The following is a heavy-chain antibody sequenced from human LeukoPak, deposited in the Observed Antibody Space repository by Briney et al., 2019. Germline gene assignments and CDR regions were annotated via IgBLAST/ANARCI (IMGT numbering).Heavy chain of an antibody. J-gene: IGHJ4*02. Sequence: TSETLSLTCAVYGGSFSGYYWSWIRQPPGKGLEWIGEINHSGSTNYNPSLKSRVTISVDTSKNQFSLKLSSVTAADTAVYYCARGHQLLVYWGQGTLVTVSS. D-gene: IGHD2-2*01. V-gene: IGHV4-34*01. CDR3: ARGHQLLVY. CDR2: INHSGST. CDR1: GGSFSGYY.